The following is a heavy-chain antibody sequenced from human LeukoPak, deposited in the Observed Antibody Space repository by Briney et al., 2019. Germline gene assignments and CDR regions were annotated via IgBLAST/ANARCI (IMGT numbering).Heavy chain of an antibody. D-gene: IGHD3-22*01. CDR1: GGTFSSYA. CDR3: ASGYYYDSSGYFDY. Sequence: SVKVSCKASGGTFSSYAISWVRQAPGQGLEWMGGIIPIFGTANYAQKFQGRVTITTDESTSTAYMELSSLRSEDTAVYYCASGYYYDSSGYFDYWGQGTLVTVSS. J-gene: IGHJ4*02. CDR2: IIPIFGTA. V-gene: IGHV1-69*05.